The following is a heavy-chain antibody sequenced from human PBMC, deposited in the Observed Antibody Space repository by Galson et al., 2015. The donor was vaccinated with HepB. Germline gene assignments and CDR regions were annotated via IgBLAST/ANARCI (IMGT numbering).Heavy chain of an antibody. J-gene: IGHJ5*02. CDR1: GFTFSSYD. CDR2: IGTAGDT. D-gene: IGHD3-10*01. V-gene: IGHV3-13*01. CDR3: ARARGEEGSGSTGGFDP. Sequence: SLRLSCAASGFTFSSYDMHWVRQATGKGLEWVSAIGTAGDTYYPGSVKGRFTISRENAKNSLYLQMNSLRAGDTAVYYCARARGEEGSGSTGGFDPWGQGTLVTVSS.